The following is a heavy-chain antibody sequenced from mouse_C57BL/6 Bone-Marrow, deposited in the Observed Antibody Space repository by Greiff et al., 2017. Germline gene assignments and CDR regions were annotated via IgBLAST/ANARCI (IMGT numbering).Heavy chain of an antibody. V-gene: IGHV1-77*01. Sequence: QVQLQQSGAELVKPGASVKISCKASGYTFTDYYINWVKQRPGQGLEWIGKIGPGSGSTYYNEKFKGKATLTADKSSSTAYMQLSSLTSEDSAFYFGARTAVNTTLHYFDYWGQGTTLTVSS. CDR1: GYTFTDYY. CDR3: ARTAVNTTLHYFDY. CDR2: IGPGSGST. D-gene: IGHD1-1*01. J-gene: IGHJ2*01.